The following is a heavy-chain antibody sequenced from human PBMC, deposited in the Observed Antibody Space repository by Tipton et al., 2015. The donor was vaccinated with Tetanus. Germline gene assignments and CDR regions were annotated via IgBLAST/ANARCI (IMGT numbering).Heavy chain of an antibody. CDR2: IRSKANSYAT. CDR1: GFTFSGSA. V-gene: IGHV3-73*01. J-gene: IGHJ5*02. CDR3: TRATVTGWFDP. Sequence: SLRLSCAASGFTFSGSAMHWVRQASGKGLEWVGRIRSKANSYATAYAASVKGRFTISRDDSKNTAYLQMNSLKTEDTAVYYCTRATVTGWFDPWGQGTLVTVSS. D-gene: IGHD4-17*01.